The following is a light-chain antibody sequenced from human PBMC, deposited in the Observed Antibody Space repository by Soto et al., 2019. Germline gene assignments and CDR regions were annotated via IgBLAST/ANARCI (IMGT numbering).Light chain of an antibody. CDR3: QQYSSSRT. CDR1: QSVSSY. CDR2: GGS. Sequence: EIVLTQSPATLSLSPGERATLSCRASQSVSSYLAWYQQKPGQAPRLLIYGGSSRATGIPVRFSGSGFETDFTLTITRLEPEDFAVYYCQQYSSSRTFGQGTKVDI. V-gene: IGKV3-20*01. J-gene: IGKJ1*01.